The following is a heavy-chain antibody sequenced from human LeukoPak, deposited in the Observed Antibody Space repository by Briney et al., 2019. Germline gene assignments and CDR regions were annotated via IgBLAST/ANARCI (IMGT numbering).Heavy chain of an antibody. CDR1: GFTFSSYA. J-gene: IGHJ4*02. Sequence: GGSLRLSCAASGFTFSSYAVSWVRQAPGKGLEWVSAISGSGGSTYYADSVKGRFTISRDNSKNTLYLQMNSLRAEDTAVYYCAKDLDDSSGYYYSYWGQGTLVTVSS. V-gene: IGHV3-23*01. D-gene: IGHD3-22*01. CDR3: AKDLDDSSGYYYSY. CDR2: ISGSGGST.